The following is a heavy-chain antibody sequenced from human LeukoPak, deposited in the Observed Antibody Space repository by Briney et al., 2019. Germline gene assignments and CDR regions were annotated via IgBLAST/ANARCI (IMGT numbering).Heavy chain of an antibody. D-gene: IGHD3-22*01. Sequence: GASVKVSCKASGGTFSSYAISWVRQAPGQGLEWMGRIIPILGIANYAQKFQGRVTITADKSTSTAYMELSSLRSEDTAVYYCARYYDSSGTYYYGMGVWGQGTTVTVSS. CDR3: ARYYDSSGTYYYGMGV. J-gene: IGHJ6*02. V-gene: IGHV1-69*04. CDR1: GGTFSSYA. CDR2: IIPILGIA.